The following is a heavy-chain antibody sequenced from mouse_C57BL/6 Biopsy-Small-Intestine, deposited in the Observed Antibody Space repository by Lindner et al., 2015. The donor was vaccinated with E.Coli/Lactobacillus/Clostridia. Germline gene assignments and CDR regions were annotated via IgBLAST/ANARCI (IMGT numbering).Heavy chain of an antibody. J-gene: IGHJ3*01. CDR3: ARGAADGSPFAY. Sequence: VQLQESGPELVKPGASVKTSCKASGYSFTDYNMNWVKQSNGKSLEWIGVINPHYGTANYNQKFEGKATLTVDQSSSTAYMQLNSLTSEDSAVYYCARGAADGSPFAYWGQGTLVTVSA. CDR1: GYSFTDYN. CDR2: INPHYGTA. V-gene: IGHV1-39*01. D-gene: IGHD2-3*01.